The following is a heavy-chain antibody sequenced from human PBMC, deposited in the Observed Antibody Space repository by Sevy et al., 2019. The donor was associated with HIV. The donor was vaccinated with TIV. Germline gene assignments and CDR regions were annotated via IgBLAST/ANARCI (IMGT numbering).Heavy chain of an antibody. CDR1: GFTFSGHY. J-gene: IGHJ6*02. CDR2: ISRGSGNI. Sequence: GGSLRLSCVASGFTFSGHYMNWVRQAPGKGLEWVSYISRGSGNIYYADSVKGRFTISRDNAKNSLYLQMNGLREEDTAVYFCARDLKRGCLNGICPPNDYYGMDVWGQGTTVTVSS. D-gene: IGHD1-20*01. CDR3: ARDLKRGCLNGICPPNDYYGMDV. V-gene: IGHV3-48*02.